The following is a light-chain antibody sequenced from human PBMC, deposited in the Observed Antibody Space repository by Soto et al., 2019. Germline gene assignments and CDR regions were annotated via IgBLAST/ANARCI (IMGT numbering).Light chain of an antibody. CDR3: QQYNSYPRT. J-gene: IGKJ3*01. V-gene: IGKV1-16*02. Sequence: DIQMTQSPSSLSASVGDRVTITCRASQGISNHLAWFQQKPGKAPKSLIYAASNLQSGVPSKFSGSVSGTDFTLTINSLQPEDFATYYCQQYNSYPRTFGPGTKVDIK. CDR1: QGISNH. CDR2: AAS.